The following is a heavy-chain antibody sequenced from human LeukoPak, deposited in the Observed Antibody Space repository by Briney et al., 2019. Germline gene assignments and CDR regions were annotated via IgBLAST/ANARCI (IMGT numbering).Heavy chain of an antibody. CDR1: GYSFTSYW. Sequence: GASLKISYKGSGYSFTSYWIGWVRRMPGKGLEWMGSIYPGDSDTRYSPSFQGQVTISVATSISPSSLQRSSLHAPDTALYSSASVLIDAFDIWGRGPMVTVS. J-gene: IGHJ3*02. CDR3: ASVLIDAFDI. V-gene: IGHV5-51*01. CDR2: IYPGDSDT. D-gene: IGHD3-10*01.